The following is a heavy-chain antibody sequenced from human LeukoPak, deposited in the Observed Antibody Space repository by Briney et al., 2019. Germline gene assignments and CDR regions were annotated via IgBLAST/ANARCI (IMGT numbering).Heavy chain of an antibody. CDR1: GFSVSNKY. V-gene: IGHV3-53*01. CDR2: IYSGGNT. J-gene: IGHJ6*02. Sequence: GGSLRLSCAASGFSVSNKYMSWVRQAPRKGLEWVSVIYSGGNTYYADSVKGRFTISRDNSKNTLNLQMNSLRADDTAVYYCVRDSPTVGGYGMDVWGQGTKVTVSS. CDR3: VRDSPTVGGYGMDV. D-gene: IGHD1-26*01.